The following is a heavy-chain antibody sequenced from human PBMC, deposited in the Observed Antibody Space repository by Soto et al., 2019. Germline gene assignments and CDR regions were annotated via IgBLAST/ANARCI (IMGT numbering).Heavy chain of an antibody. CDR1: GISFSDYY. CDR3: ATIQWGSLDF. CDR2: ISTSDDSP. J-gene: IGHJ4*02. D-gene: IGHD5-12*01. V-gene: IGHV3-11*04. Sequence: QVQLVESGGGLVQPGGSLRLSCVVSGISFSDYYMAWVRQGPGKGLEFVSLISTSDDSPYYIDSVRGRFTISRDNAKNSLYLQINSLRVEDTAMYSCATIQWGSLDFWGQGTLLTVSS.